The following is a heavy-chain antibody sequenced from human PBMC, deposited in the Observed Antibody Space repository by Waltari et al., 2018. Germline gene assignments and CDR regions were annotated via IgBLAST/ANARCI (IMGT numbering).Heavy chain of an antibody. Sequence: QITLTESGPTLVKPTPTLTLTCTFSGFSLSTSGVGVGWIRQPPGKARRGLGCIYWNEDERYSPALKGRLTMTKDTSENQVGLTMTIREPVDAATYYRAHRQIDYGPNWFDPWGQGTLVTVSS. V-gene: IGHV2-5*01. J-gene: IGHJ5*02. CDR1: GFSLSTSGVG. CDR2: IYWNEDE. D-gene: IGHD3-10*01. CDR3: AHRQIDYGPNWFDP.